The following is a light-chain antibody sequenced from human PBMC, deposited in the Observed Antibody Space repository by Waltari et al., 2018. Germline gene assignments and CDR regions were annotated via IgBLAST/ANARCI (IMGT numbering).Light chain of an antibody. V-gene: IGKV1-5*03. CDR3: QQYYSYPLT. Sequence: DIQMTQSPSTLSAPVGARVTITCRASQSISSWMGWHQQKPGKAPNLLIYKASTLESGVPSRFSGSGSGTEFTLTISSLQPDDFATYYCQQYYSYPLTFGGGTKVEI. CDR2: KAS. J-gene: IGKJ4*01. CDR1: QSISSW.